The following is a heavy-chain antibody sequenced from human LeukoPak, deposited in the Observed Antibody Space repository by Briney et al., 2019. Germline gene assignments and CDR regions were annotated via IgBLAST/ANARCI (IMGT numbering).Heavy chain of an antibody. CDR3: ARGPDGPHTTFDY. D-gene: IGHD1-1*01. V-gene: IGHV1-69*01. CDR2: IIPIFGTA. J-gene: IGHJ4*02. Sequence: ASVKVSFTASGGTFSIYAISWVRQAPGQGLEWMGGIIPIFGTANYAQKFQGRVTITADESTSTAYMELSSLRSEDTAVYYCARGPDGPHTTFDYWGQGTLVTVSS. CDR1: GGTFSIYA.